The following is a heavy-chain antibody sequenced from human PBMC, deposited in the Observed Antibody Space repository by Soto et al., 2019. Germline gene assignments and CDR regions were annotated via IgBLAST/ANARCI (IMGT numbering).Heavy chain of an antibody. CDR1: GGSITSYY. D-gene: IGHD3-22*01. J-gene: IGHJ4*02. CDR3: AHRPDDSGYFDY. CDR2: IYHSGTT. V-gene: IGHV4-59*01. Sequence: PSETLSLTCSVSGGSITSYYWTWIRQPPGKGLEWIGYIYHSGTTVYNPSLKSRLTITKDTSKNQVILTVTNTDPVDTATYYCAHRPDDSGYFDYWGQGALVTVSS.